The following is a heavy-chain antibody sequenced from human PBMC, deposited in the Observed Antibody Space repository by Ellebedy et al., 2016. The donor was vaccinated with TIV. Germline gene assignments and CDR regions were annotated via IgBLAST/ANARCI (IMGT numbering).Heavy chain of an antibody. V-gene: IGHV3-48*04. Sequence: GESLKIPCAASGFPLRNNSMNWVRQAPGKGLEWISYISSSGTNIYYADSVKGRFTISRDNAKIPLYLQMNSLTAADTAVYYCANGAYDIWGQGTMVTVSS. CDR3: ANGAYDI. CDR1: GFPLRNNS. D-gene: IGHD5-24*01. CDR2: ISSSGTNI. J-gene: IGHJ3*02.